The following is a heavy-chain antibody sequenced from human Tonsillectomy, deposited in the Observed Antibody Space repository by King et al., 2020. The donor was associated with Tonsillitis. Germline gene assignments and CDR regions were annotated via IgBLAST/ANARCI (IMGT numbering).Heavy chain of an antibody. CDR2: ISAYNGNT. Sequence: QLVQSGAEVKKPGASVKVSCKASGYTFPNCGITWVRQAPGQGLAWMGWISAYNGNTNFAQKLQDRITLTTDTSTSTAYMELWSLKSDDTAGYYCARERHQLLDYWGQGTLVTVSS. J-gene: IGHJ4*02. CDR1: GYTFPNCG. CDR3: ARERHQLLDY. V-gene: IGHV1-18*01. D-gene: IGHD2-2*01.